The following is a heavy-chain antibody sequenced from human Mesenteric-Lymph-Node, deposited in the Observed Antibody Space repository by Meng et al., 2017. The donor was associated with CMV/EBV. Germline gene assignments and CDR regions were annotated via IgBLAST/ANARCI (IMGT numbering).Heavy chain of an antibody. CDR2: VTSPGRT. V-gene: IGHV3-23*01. Sequence: GESLKISCAASGFTFDDYAMTWVRQAPGKGLEWVAVVTSPGRTYVADSVKGRLIIPRDNDKNTVYLQLNSLRAEDTALYYCAKGHSGWHLNYYAMDVWGQGTTVTVSS. CDR1: GFTFDDYA. J-gene: IGHJ6*02. D-gene: IGHD6-25*01. CDR3: AKGHSGWHLNYYAMDV.